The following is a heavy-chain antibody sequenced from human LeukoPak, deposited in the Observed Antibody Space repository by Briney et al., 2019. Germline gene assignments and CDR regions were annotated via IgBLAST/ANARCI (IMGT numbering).Heavy chain of an antibody. Sequence: GGSLRLSCAASGFTFSSYGMHWVRQAPGKGLEWVAFIRYDGSNKYYADSVKGRFTISRDNSKNTLYLQMNSLRAEDTAVYYCAKVAAAGHYYYYMDVWGKGTTVTISS. CDR3: AKVAAAGHYYYYMDV. J-gene: IGHJ6*03. D-gene: IGHD6-13*01. CDR1: GFTFSSYG. CDR2: IRYDGSNK. V-gene: IGHV3-30*02.